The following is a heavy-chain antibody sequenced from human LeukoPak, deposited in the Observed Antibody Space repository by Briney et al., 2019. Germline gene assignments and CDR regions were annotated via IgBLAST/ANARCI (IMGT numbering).Heavy chain of an antibody. D-gene: IGHD2-2*01. CDR2: INPSGGST. J-gene: IGHJ4*02. CDR3: AKDVGEFCSSTNCYASDY. CDR1: GYTFTGYY. Sequence: GASVKVSCKASGYTFTGYYMHWVRQAPGQGLEWMGIINPSGGSTSYAQKFQGRVTMTRDTSISTAYMELSRLRSDDTAVYYCAKDVGEFCSSTNCYASDYWGQGTLVTVSS. V-gene: IGHV1-46*01.